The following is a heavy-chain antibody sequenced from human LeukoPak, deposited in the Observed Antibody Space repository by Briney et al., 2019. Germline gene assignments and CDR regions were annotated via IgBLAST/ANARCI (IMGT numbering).Heavy chain of an antibody. CDR3: ARDMRGIGAFDI. CDR2: INSDGSST. J-gene: IGHJ3*02. Sequence: GGSLRLSCAASGFTFSSYWLHWVRQAPGKGLVWVSRINSDGSSTTYAASVKGRLPISRDNAKNTLYLQMNSLRTEDTAVYYCARDMRGIGAFDIWGQETMVTVSS. V-gene: IGHV3-74*01. CDR1: GFTFSSYW. D-gene: IGHD3-16*01.